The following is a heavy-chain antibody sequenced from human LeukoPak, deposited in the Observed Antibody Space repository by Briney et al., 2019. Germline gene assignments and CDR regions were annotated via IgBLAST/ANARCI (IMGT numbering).Heavy chain of an antibody. CDR2: IYSGGST. Sequence: GGSLRLSCAASGFTVSSNYMSWVRQAPGKGLEWVSVIYSGGSTYYADSVKGRFTISRDESKNTLYLQMNSLRAEDTAVYYCARVPRFYDSSGYNDAFDIWGQGTMVTVSS. CDR1: GFTVSSNY. V-gene: IGHV3-66*01. D-gene: IGHD3-22*01. J-gene: IGHJ3*02. CDR3: ARVPRFYDSSGYNDAFDI.